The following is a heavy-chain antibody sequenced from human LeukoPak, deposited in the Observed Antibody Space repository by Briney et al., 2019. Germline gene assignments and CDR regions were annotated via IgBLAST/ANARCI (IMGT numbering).Heavy chain of an antibody. CDR3: AYCGGDCYSVGYFQH. CDR1: GYTFTSYG. CDR2: ISAYNGNT. Sequence: GASVTVSCTASGYTFTSYGISWVRQAPGQGLEWMGWISAYNGNTNYAQKLQGRVTMTTDTSTSTAYMELRSLRSDDTAVYYCAYCGGDCYSVGYFQHWGQGTLVTVSS. J-gene: IGHJ1*01. D-gene: IGHD2-21*02. V-gene: IGHV1-18*01.